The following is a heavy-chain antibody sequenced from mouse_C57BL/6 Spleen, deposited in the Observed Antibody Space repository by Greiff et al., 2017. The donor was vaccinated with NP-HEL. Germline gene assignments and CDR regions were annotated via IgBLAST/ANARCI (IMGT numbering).Heavy chain of an antibody. D-gene: IGHD1-1*01. V-gene: IGHV1-42*01. CDR3: ARSGTVVANWYFDV. J-gene: IGHJ1*03. CDR1: GYSFTGYY. CDR2: INPSTGGT. Sequence: EVKLMESGPELVKPGASVKISCKASGYSFTGYYMNWVKQSPEKSLEWIGEINPSTGGTTYNQKFKAKATLTVDKSSSTAYMQLKSLTSEDSAVYYCARSGTVVANWYFDVWGTGTTVTVSS.